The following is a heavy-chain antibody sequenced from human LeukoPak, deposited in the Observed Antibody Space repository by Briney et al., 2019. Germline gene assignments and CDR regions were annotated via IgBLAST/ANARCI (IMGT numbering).Heavy chain of an antibody. J-gene: IGHJ3*02. D-gene: IGHD6-13*01. V-gene: IGHV1-2*02. Sequence: ASVKVSCKASGYTFIDYHIHWVRQAPGKGLEWMGCINANSGGTKYAQKFQGRVTMTRDTSISTAYMELSRLTSDDTAVYYCARDRSSSSGVNAFDIWGQGTMVTVSS. CDR1: GYTFIDYH. CDR3: ARDRSSSSGVNAFDI. CDR2: INANSGGT.